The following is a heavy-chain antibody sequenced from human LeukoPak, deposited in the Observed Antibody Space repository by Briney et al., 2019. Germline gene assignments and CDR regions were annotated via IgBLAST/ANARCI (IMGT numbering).Heavy chain of an antibody. CDR2: IYYSGTT. V-gene: IGHV4-30-4*01. D-gene: IGHD3-3*01. CDR1: GGSISSDDYW. J-gene: IGHJ4*02. Sequence: PSETLSLTCTVSGGSISSDDYWWSWIRQPPGKGLEWIGNIYYSGTTYYNPSLKSRVTILLDTSKNQFSLKLSSATAADTAVYYCARDATMLGRWNFDNWGQGTLVTVSS. CDR3: ARDATMLGRWNFDN.